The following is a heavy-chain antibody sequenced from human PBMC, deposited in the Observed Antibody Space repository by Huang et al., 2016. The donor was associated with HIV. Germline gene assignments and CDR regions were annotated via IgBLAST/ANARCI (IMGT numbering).Heavy chain of an antibody. J-gene: IGHJ5*02. CDR2: IYYSGSA. Sequence: QVQLQESGPGLVKPSETLSLTCTVSGDSISSHYWSWFRQPPGKGLEWLGSIYYSGSANYNPALKSRVTTSADTSRNQFSMKLRAVTAADTAVYYCARARYLGPPTTINWFDPWGQGTLVTVSS. D-gene: IGHD3-9*01. CDR1: GDSISSHY. CDR3: ARARYLGPPTTINWFDP. V-gene: IGHV4-59*11.